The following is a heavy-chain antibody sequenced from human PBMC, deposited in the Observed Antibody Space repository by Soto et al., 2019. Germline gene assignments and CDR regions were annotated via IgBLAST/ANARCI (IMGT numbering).Heavy chain of an antibody. CDR1: GGTFSSYA. V-gene: IGHV1-69*01. CDR3: ARVVTEYQLLFRYYYGMDV. Sequence: QVQLVQSGAEVKKPGSSVKVSCKASGGTFSSYAISWVRQAPGQGLEWMGGIIPIFGTANYAQKFQGRVTITADESTSTAYMELSSLRSEDTAVYYCARVVTEYQLLFRYYYGMDVWGQGTTVTVSS. J-gene: IGHJ6*02. CDR2: IIPIFGTA. D-gene: IGHD2-2*01.